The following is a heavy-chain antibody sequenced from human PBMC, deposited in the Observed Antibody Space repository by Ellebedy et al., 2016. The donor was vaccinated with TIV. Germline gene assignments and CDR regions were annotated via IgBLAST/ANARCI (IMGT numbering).Heavy chain of an antibody. CDR2: IYYSGRT. V-gene: IGHV4-61*01. D-gene: IGHD5-24*01. CDR1: GGSVSSALHY. Sequence: SETLSLXXEVSGGSVSSALHYWSWIRQPPGKGLEWIGYIYYSGRTNYNPSLKSRVTISVDTSRNQFSLKLSSVTAADTAAYYCARDLPDGYNSHFDYWGQGTLVTVSS. CDR3: ARDLPDGYNSHFDY. J-gene: IGHJ4*02.